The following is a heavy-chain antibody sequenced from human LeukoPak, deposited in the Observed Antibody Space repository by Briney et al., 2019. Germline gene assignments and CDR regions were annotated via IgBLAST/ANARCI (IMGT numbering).Heavy chain of an antibody. Sequence: ASVKVSCKASGYTFTSYGNSWVRQAPGQGLEWMEGIIPIFGTANYAQKFQGRVTITADESTSTAYMELSSLRSEDTAVYYCARERGSYYMDVWGKGTTVTVSS. CDR2: IIPIFGTA. J-gene: IGHJ6*03. V-gene: IGHV1-69*13. D-gene: IGHD2-15*01. CDR1: GYTFTSYG. CDR3: ARERGSYYMDV.